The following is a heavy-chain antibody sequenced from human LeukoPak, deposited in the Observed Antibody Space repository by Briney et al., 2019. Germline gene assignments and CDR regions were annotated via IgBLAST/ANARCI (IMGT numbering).Heavy chain of an antibody. CDR3: ARVALNTVTEHLFDP. J-gene: IGHJ5*01. D-gene: IGHD4-17*01. Sequence: ASVKVSCKASGYTFTGYYVHWVRQAPGRGPEWMGWINPNSGVTNYAQKFQGRVTMTRDTSTSTAYMELSRLISDDTAVYHCARVALNTVTEHLFDPWGQGTLVTVSS. CDR1: GYTFTGYY. CDR2: INPNSGVT. V-gene: IGHV1-2*02.